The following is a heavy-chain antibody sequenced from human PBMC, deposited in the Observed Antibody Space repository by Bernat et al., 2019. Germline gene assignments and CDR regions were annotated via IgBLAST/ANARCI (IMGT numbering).Heavy chain of an antibody. J-gene: IGHJ6*02. CDR3: ARDRSGSSGYYCYGMDV. CDR2: IISSSSTI. CDR1: GFTFSSYS. V-gene: IGHV3-48*01. Sequence: ELQLVESGGGLVQPGGSLRLSCAASGFTFSSYSMNWVRQAPGKGLEWVSYIISSSSTIYYADSVKGRFTISRDNAKNSLYLQMNSLRPEDTAVYYCARDRSGSSGYYCYGMDVWGQGTTVTVSS. D-gene: IGHD6-6*01.